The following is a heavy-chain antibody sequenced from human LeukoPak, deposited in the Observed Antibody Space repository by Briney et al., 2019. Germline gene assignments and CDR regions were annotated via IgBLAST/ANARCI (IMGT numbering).Heavy chain of an antibody. CDR3: AKFQGEWYKPTSGY. CDR2: ISGSGGST. V-gene: IGHV3-23*01. D-gene: IGHD3-3*01. CDR1: GFTVSSNY. Sequence: GGSLRLSCAASGFTVSSNYMSWVRQAPGKGLEWVSAISGSGGSTYYAASVKGRFTISRDNSKNTLYLQMNSLRPDDTAVYYCAKFQGEWYKPTSGYWGHGSPVTVSS. J-gene: IGHJ4*01.